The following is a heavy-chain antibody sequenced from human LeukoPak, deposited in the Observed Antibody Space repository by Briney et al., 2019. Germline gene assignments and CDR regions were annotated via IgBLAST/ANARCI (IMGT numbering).Heavy chain of an antibody. CDR3: ARLREIPVFGVVTKSTSYFDY. J-gene: IGHJ4*02. Sequence: GGSLRLSCAASGFTFSSYGMHWVRQGPGKGLEWVAFIRYDGSNKYYGDSVKGRFTISRDNSKNTLYLQMNSLRAEDTAVYYCARLREIPVFGVVTKSTSYFDYWGQGTLVTASS. V-gene: IGHV3-30*02. CDR2: IRYDGSNK. CDR1: GFTFSSYG. D-gene: IGHD3-3*01.